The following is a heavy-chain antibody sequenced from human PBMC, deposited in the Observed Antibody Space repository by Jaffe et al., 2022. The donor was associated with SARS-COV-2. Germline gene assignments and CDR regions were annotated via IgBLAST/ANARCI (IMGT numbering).Heavy chain of an antibody. J-gene: IGHJ3*02. V-gene: IGHV3-13*05. Sequence: EVQLVESGGGLVQPGGSLRLSCAASGFTFSSYDMHWVRQATGKGLEWVSAIGTAGDPYYPGSVKGRFTISRENAKNSLYLQMNSLRAGDTAVYYCARASHDFITGTGDAFDIWGQGTMVTVSS. D-gene: IGHD1-7*01. CDR1: GFTFSSYD. CDR2: IGTAGDP. CDR3: ARASHDFITGTGDAFDI.